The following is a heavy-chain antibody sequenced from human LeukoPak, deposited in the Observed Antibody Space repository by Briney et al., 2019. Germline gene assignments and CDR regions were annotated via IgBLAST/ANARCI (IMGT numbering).Heavy chain of an antibody. CDR1: EFTFSSYA. Sequence: PGGSLRLSCAASEFTFSSYAMSWVRQAPGKGLEWVSAISGSGGSTYYADSAKGRATISRDNSKNVLYLQVNSLRAEDTAVFYCANYYYDKSGYKNWGQGTLVTVSS. CDR3: ANYYYDKSGYKN. CDR2: ISGSGGST. J-gene: IGHJ4*02. D-gene: IGHD3-22*01. V-gene: IGHV3-23*01.